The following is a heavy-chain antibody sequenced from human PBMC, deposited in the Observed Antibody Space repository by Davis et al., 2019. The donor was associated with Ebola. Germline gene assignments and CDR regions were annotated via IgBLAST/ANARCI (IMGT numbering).Heavy chain of an antibody. Sequence: ASVKVSCKASGYTFTSYGISWVRQAPGQGLEWMAWISPYSGNTNYAQKFQGRVTMTTDPSTSTAYMELRSLRSDDTAVYYCARDQSSTWYNARYHYYGMDVWGQGTTVTVSS. CDR2: ISPYSGNT. V-gene: IGHV1-18*01. CDR3: ARDQSSTWYNARYHYYGMDV. CDR1: GYTFTSYG. J-gene: IGHJ6*02. D-gene: IGHD6-13*01.